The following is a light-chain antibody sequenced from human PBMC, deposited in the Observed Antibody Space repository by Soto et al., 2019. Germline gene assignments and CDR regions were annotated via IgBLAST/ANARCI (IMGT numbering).Light chain of an antibody. V-gene: IGKV2-28*01. J-gene: IGKJ3*01. CDR3: MQPLQGPRT. Sequence: DIVMTQSPLSLPVTPGESASISCRSSQSLLHSNGYKFLDWYLQKPGQSPQLLVYLGSIRASGVHDRFSGSGSGTDFTLKISRVEPEDVGTYYCMQPLQGPRTLGPGTKVEI. CDR2: LGS. CDR1: QSLLHSNGYKF.